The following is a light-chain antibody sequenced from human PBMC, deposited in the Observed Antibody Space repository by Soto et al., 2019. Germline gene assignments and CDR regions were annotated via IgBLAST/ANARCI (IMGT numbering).Light chain of an antibody. CDR1: QTINSW. CDR2: KAS. Sequence: DIQMTQTPSTLSASVRDRLTIACLSSQTINSWLAWYQQKPGKAPKLLIYKASYLQSWVPSTFSGSGSGTEFTLTISSLQPDDFATYYCQQYKSYSSWTFGQGTMVDI. V-gene: IGKV1-5*03. CDR3: QQYKSYSSWT. J-gene: IGKJ1*01.